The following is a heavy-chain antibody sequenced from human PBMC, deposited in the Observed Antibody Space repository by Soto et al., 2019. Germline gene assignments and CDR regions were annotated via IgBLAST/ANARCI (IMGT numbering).Heavy chain of an antibody. CDR1: GGSFSGYY. CDR2: INHSGST. D-gene: IGHD2-2*01. CDR3: ASSLTYCSSTSCYHPLAQPLGGYYYMDV. V-gene: IGHV4-34*01. Sequence: SETLSLTCAVYGGSFSGYYWSWIRQPPGKGLEWIGEINHSGSTNYNPSLKSRVTISVDTSKNQFSLKLSSVTAADTAVYYCASSLTYCSSTSCYHPLAQPLGGYYYMDVWGKGTTVTVSS. J-gene: IGHJ6*03.